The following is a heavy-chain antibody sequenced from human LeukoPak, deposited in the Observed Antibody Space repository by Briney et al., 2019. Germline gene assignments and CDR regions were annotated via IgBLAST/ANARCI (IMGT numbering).Heavy chain of an antibody. CDR1: GFTFNSHA. J-gene: IGHJ4*02. Sequence: AGGSLRLSCAASGFTFNSHAMSWVRQAPGEGLEWVSAISGGGGSTYYADFVKGRFTISRDNSKNTLSLQMNSLRVEDTAVYYCARDQGYDYVWGSNRYGYWGQGTLVTVSS. CDR2: ISGGGGST. D-gene: IGHD3-16*02. V-gene: IGHV3-23*01. CDR3: ARDQGYDYVWGSNRYGY.